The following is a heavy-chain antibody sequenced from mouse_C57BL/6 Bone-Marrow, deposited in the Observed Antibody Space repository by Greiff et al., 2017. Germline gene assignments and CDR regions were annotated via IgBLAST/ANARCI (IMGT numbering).Heavy chain of an antibody. Sequence: VQLQQPGAELVKPGASVKLSCKASGYTFTSYWMHWVKQRPGQGLEWIGMIHPNSGSTNYNEKFKSKATLPVDKSSSTAYMQLSSLTSEDSAVYYGAREGPYYYGSSPYYFDYWGQGTTLTVSS. V-gene: IGHV1-64*01. CDR1: GYTFTSYW. CDR3: AREGPYYYGSSPYYFDY. D-gene: IGHD1-1*01. CDR2: IHPNSGST. J-gene: IGHJ2*01.